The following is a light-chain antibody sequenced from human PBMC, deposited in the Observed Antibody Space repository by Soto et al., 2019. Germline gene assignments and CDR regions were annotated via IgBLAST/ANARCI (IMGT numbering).Light chain of an antibody. J-gene: IGKJ1*01. CDR3: QQYGGWPHT. Sequence: IVSTQSPGTLSLSRGGGAILSCRSGNHIASSYLAWYQQRRGQAPRLLIHGASSRATGIPDRFSGRGSGTDFTLTVSRLEPEDFAVYYCQQYGGWPHTFGQGTKVDIK. CDR2: GAS. CDR1: NHIASSY. V-gene: IGKV3-20*01.